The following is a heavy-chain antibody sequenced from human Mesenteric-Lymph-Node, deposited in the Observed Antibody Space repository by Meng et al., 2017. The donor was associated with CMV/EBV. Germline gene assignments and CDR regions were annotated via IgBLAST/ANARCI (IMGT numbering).Heavy chain of an antibody. J-gene: IGHJ6*02. CDR1: AFTFSSYW. V-gene: IGHV3-7*01. Sequence: GESLKISCAASAFTFSSYWMTWVRQAPGKGLEWVANIKHDGSEKYYVGSVKGRFTISRDNAKNSLYLQMNSLRAEDTAVYYCARDRGYSYGMDVWGQGTTVTVSS. CDR2: IKHDGSEK. CDR3: ARDRGYSYGMDV.